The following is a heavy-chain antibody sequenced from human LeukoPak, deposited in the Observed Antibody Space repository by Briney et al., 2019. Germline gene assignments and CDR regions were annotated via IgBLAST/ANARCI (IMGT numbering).Heavy chain of an antibody. CDR2: ITTGDGNT. V-gene: IGHV3-23*01. J-gene: IGHJ4*02. CDR1: GFTFSSYT. D-gene: IGHD7-27*01. CDR3: AKDGGLWVSAHWGDS. Sequence: GGSLRLSCTASGFTFSSYTMTWVRQAPGKGLKWVSTITTGDGNTYYADSVKGRSTVSRDDSRNTLYLQMNSLRAEDTAVYYCAKDGGLWVSAHWGDSWGRGTLVTVSS.